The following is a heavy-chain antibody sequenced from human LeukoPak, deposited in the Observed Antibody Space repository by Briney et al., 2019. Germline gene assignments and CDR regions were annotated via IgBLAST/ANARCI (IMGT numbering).Heavy chain of an antibody. D-gene: IGHD6-13*01. CDR2: INPSGGST. CDR3: ARDYLGEPLAAAGTPDY. V-gene: IGHV1-46*01. CDR1: GYTFTSYY. J-gene: IGHJ4*02. Sequence: GASVKVSCKASGYTFTSYYMHWVRQAPGQGLEWMGIINPSGGSTSYAQKFQGRVTMTRDTSTSTVYMELSSLRSEDTAVYYCARDYLGEPLAAAGTPDYWGQGTLVTVSS.